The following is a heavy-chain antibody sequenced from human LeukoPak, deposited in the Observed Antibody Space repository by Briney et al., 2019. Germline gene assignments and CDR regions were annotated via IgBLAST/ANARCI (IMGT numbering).Heavy chain of an antibody. Sequence: PGGSLRLSCVASGFSFDDYAINWVRQAPGKGLEWVSGIRWKSGSIAYADSVKGRFTISRDNAKNSLYLQMNSLRVEDMALYYCAARRGAAAGADYFDDWGQGTLVTVSS. CDR2: IRWKSGSI. J-gene: IGHJ4*02. D-gene: IGHD6-13*01. CDR1: GFSFDDYA. CDR3: AARRGAAAGADYFDD. V-gene: IGHV3-9*03.